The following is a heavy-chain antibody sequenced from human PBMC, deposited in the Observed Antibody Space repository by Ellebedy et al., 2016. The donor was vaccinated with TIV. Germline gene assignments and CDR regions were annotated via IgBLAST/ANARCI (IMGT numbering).Heavy chain of an antibody. J-gene: IGHJ5*01. CDR3: ARGVGSGTFYNGWFDS. V-gene: IGHV1-8*01. Sequence: AASVKVSCKSSGYDFTKYDINWVRQATGQGLEWMGWMNPKSGNTRYARKFQGRVTMTRNTSISTAYMELRSLTFDDTAVYYCARGVGSGTFYNGWFDSWGQGTAVSVS. CDR2: MNPKSGNT. CDR1: GYDFTKYD. D-gene: IGHD3-10*01.